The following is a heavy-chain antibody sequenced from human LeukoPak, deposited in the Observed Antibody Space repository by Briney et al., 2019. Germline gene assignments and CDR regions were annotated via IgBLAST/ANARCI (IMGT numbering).Heavy chain of an antibody. CDR3: ARRNYDILTGYYNDYFDY. Sequence: KRGESLKISCKASGYRFTSYWIGWVRQMPGKGLEWVGIIYPSDSDARYSPSFQGQVTISADKSINPAYLQWSSLKASDTAMYYCARRNYDILTGYYNDYFDYWGQGTLVTVPS. V-gene: IGHV5-51*01. D-gene: IGHD3-9*01. J-gene: IGHJ4*02. CDR1: GYRFTSYW. CDR2: IYPSDSDA.